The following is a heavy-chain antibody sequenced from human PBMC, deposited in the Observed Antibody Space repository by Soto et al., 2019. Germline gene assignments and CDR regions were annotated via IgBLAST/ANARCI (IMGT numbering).Heavy chain of an antibody. CDR2: IIPILGIA. V-gene: IGHV1-69*02. J-gene: IGHJ4*02. D-gene: IGHD6-19*01. CDR3: AGEGVAVAGTGY. Sequence: QVQLVQSGAEVKKPGSSVKVSCKASGGTFSSYTISWVRQAPGQGLEWMGRIIPILGIANYAQKFQGRVRMTADKSTSTAYMERSSLRSEDTAVYYCAGEGVAVAGTGYWGQGTLVTVSS. CDR1: GGTFSSYT.